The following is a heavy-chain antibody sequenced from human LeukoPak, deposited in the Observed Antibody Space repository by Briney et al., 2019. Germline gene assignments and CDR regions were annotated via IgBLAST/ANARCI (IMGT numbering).Heavy chain of an antibody. D-gene: IGHD4-11*01. V-gene: IGHV1-69*13. CDR2: IIPIFGTA. CDR1: GYTFTGYY. J-gene: IGHJ5*02. CDR3: ARDPDYSNYLGWFDP. Sequence: SVKVSCKASGYTFTGYYMHWVRQAPGPGLEWMGGIIPIFGTANYAQKFQGRVTITADESTSTAYMELSSLRSEDTAVYYCARDPDYSNYLGWFDPWGQGTLVTVSS.